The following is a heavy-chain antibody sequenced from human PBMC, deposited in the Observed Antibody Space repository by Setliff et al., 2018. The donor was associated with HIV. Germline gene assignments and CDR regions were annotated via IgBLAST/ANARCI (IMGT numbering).Heavy chain of an antibody. CDR2: IRHDGSYA. Sequence: PAGSLSLSCAASGFRFETFCMYWVRQAPGKGLEWVAFIRHDGSYAYHADSVKGRFTMSRDNSKNTVSLEMNSLRVEDTGVYYCAKGRRPVDLVSTSIRNYFYMGVWGKGTTVTVSS. J-gene: IGHJ6*03. D-gene: IGHD5-12*01. V-gene: IGHV3-30*02. CDR1: GFRFETFC. CDR3: AKGRRPVDLVSTSIRNYFYMGV.